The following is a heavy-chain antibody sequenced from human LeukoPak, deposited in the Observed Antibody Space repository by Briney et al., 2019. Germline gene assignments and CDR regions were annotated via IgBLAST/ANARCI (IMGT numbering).Heavy chain of an antibody. Sequence: PSETLSLTCAVSGDSFSSGGYSWTWIRPPPGKGLEWIGYIYHSGTTYYNPSLKSRVTISVDRSKNQFSLKLSSVTAADTAVYYCARGVSVAGSLQHWGQGTLVTVSS. J-gene: IGHJ1*01. V-gene: IGHV4-30-2*01. CDR2: IYHSGTT. CDR3: ARGVSVAGSLQH. D-gene: IGHD6-19*01. CDR1: GDSFSSGGYS.